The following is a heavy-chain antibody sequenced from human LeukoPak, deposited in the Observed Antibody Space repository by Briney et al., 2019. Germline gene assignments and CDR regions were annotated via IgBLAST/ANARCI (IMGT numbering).Heavy chain of an antibody. CDR2: INHSGST. J-gene: IGHJ5*02. Sequence: SETLSLTCTVSGGSISSYYWSWIRQPPGKGLEWIGEINHSGSTNYNPSLKSRVTISVDTSKNQFSLKLSSVTAADTAVYYCARDFPTLNWFDPWGQGTLVTVSS. CDR1: GGSISSYY. V-gene: IGHV4-34*01. CDR3: ARDFPTLNWFDP.